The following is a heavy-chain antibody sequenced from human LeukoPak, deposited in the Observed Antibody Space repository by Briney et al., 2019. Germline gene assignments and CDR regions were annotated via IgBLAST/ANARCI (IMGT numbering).Heavy chain of an antibody. Sequence: ASVKVSCKASGGTFSSYAISWVRQAPGQGLEWMGRIVPIFGTANYAQKFQGRVTITADKSTSTAYMELSSLRSEDTAVYYCATMKRITTFRLDYWGQGTLVTVSS. J-gene: IGHJ4*02. CDR3: ATMKRITTFRLDY. CDR1: GGTFSSYA. CDR2: IVPIFGTA. D-gene: IGHD3-9*01. V-gene: IGHV1-69*06.